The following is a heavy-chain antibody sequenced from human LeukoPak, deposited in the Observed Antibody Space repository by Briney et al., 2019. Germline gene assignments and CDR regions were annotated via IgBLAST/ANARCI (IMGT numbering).Heavy chain of an antibody. V-gene: IGHV3-21*05. D-gene: IGHD2-21*02. Sequence: GGSLRLSCAASGFTFSSYSMNWVRQAPGKGLEWVSYISFSSSYTNYADSVKGRFTISRDNAKNSLYLQMNSLRVEDTAVYYCARDSTAHDAFDIWGQGTMVTVSS. J-gene: IGHJ3*02. CDR3: ARDSTAHDAFDI. CDR2: ISFSSSYT. CDR1: GFTFSSYS.